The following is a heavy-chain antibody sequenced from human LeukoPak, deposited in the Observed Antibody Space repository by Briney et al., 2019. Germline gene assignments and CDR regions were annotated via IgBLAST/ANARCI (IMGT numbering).Heavy chain of an antibody. J-gene: IGHJ5*02. CDR3: ARGNNWYYYDSSGYYNWFDP. V-gene: IGHV1-46*02. CDR2: INPSGGST. D-gene: IGHD3-22*01. CDR1: GYTFNNHY. Sequence: ASVKVSCKASGYTFNNHYMHWVRQAPGQGLEWMGIINPSGGSTSYAQKFQGRVTMTRDMSTSTVYMELSSLRSEDTAVYYCARGNNWYYYDSSGYYNWFDPWGQGTLVTVSS.